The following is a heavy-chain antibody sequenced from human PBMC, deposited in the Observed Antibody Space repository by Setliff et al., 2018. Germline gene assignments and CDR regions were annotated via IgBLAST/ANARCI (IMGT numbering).Heavy chain of an antibody. CDR2: INTNTGSP. Sequence: ASVKVSCKASGYTFTTYAIGWMRQAPGQGLEWMGWINTNTGSPNYAQGFTGRFVFSLDTSVSTAYLQISSVKAEDTAVYYCARGYCSGGSCADFDYWGQGTLVTVSS. V-gene: IGHV7-4-1*02. CDR3: ARGYCSGGSCADFDY. D-gene: IGHD2-15*01. J-gene: IGHJ4*02. CDR1: GYTFTTYA.